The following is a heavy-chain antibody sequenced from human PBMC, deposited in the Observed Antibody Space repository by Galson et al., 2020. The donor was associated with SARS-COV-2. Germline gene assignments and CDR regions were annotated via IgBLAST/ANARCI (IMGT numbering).Heavy chain of an antibody. CDR2: ISYNGGNK. CDR3: ARGGLLGSLDH. D-gene: IGHD3-10*01. Sequence: GGSLSLSCAASGFTFTTYGIHWVRQAPGKGLEWVAVISYNGGNKYYADSVKGRLTISRDNSKNTIYLQMNSVRAEDTAIYYCARGGLLGSLDHWGQGTLVTVSS. V-gene: IGHV3-30*03. CDR1: GFTFTTYG. J-gene: IGHJ4*02.